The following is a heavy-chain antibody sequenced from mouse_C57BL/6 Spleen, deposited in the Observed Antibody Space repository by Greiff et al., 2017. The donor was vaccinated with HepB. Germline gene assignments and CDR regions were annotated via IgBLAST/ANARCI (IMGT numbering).Heavy chain of an antibody. Sequence: SGYTFTDYNLDWVKQSHGKSLEWIGDINPNNGGTIYNQKFKGKATLTVDKSSSTAYMELRSLTSEDTAVYYCAREGTEGFAYWGQGTLVTVSA. V-gene: IGHV1-18*01. CDR2: INPNNGGT. J-gene: IGHJ3*01. CDR1: GYTFTDYN. CDR3: AREGTEGFAY.